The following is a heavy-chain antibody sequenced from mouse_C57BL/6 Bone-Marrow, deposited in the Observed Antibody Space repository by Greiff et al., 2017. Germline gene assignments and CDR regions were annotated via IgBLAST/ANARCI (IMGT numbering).Heavy chain of an antibody. CDR1: GFNIKDYY. D-gene: IGHD6-1*01. CDR2: FDPEDGET. CDR3: ALLCGDSSFAY. Sequence: VQLQQSGAELVKPGASVKLSCTASGFNIKDYYMHWVKQRTEQGLEWIGRFDPEDGETKYAPKFQGKATITADTSSNTVYLQHSSQTSEDTAVYYCALLCGDSSFAYWGQGTLVTVSA. V-gene: IGHV14-2*01. J-gene: IGHJ3*01.